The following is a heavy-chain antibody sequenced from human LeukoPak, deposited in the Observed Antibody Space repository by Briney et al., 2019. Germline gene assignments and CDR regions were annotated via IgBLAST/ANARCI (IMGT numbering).Heavy chain of an antibody. CDR3: ARDREPRTGFMVREAYDY. Sequence: GGSLRLSCAASGFTFSDYWIHWVRQAPGKGLVWVSRINTDGSITNYADSVKGRFSISRDNAKNTLYLQMSSLRAEDTAVYYCARDREPRTGFMVREAYDYWGQGTLVTVSS. CDR1: GFTFSDYW. D-gene: IGHD3-10*01. CDR2: INTDGSIT. J-gene: IGHJ4*02. V-gene: IGHV3-74*01.